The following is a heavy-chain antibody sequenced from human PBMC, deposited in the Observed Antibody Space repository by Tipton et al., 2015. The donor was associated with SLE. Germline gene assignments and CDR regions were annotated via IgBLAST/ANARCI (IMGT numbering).Heavy chain of an antibody. D-gene: IGHD3-22*01. CDR3: AREGYDSAWNY. CDR2: IKEDGSEM. Sequence: GSLRLSCAASGFRLSDFWMSWVRQTPEKGLEWLANIKEDGSEMYFADSVRGRFTISRDNAKNSLYLQMNSLRVEDTGVYFCAREGYDSAWNYWGLGTLVTVSS. V-gene: IGHV3-7*01. J-gene: IGHJ4*02. CDR1: GFRLSDFW.